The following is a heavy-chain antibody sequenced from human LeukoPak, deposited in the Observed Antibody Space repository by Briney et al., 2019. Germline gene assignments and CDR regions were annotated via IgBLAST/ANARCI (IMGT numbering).Heavy chain of an antibody. J-gene: IGHJ6*02. V-gene: IGHV1-69*10. CDR3: ARVMSLYYYYGMDV. CDR2: IIPILGIA. CDR1: GGTFSSYA. Sequence: ASVKVSCKASGGTFSSYAISWVRQAPGQGLEWMGGIIPILGIANYAQKFQGRVTITADKSTSTAYMELSSLRSEDTAVYYCARVMSLYYYYGMDVWGQGTTVTVSS.